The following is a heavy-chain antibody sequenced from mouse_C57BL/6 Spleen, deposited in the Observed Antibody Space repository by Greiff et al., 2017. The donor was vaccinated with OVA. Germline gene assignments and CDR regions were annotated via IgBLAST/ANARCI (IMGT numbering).Heavy chain of an antibody. J-gene: IGHJ3*01. CDR1: GYTFTSYT. Sequence: QVQLQQSGPELVKPGASVKISCKASGYTFTSYTINWVKPRPGQGLEWIGWIFPGSGITYYNEKFKGKATLTVDKSSSTAYMLLSSLTSEDSAVYFCARADDSSWFAYWGQGTLVTVSA. CDR3: ARADDSSWFAY. CDR2: IFPGSGIT. V-gene: IGHV1-75*01. D-gene: IGHD2-4*01.